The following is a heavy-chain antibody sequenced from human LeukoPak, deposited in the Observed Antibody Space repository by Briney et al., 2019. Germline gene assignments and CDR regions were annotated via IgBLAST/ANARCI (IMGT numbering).Heavy chain of an antibody. J-gene: IGHJ4*02. Sequence: KPSETLSLTCTVSGGSMSSYYWSWIRQPPGKGLEWIGYIYYSGSTKYNPSLKSRVTISVDTSKNQLSLKLSSVTAADTAVYYCARGARAGYNLEPFDYWGQGTLVTVSS. CDR1: GGSMSSYY. V-gene: IGHV4-59*08. D-gene: IGHD5-24*01. CDR2: IYYSGST. CDR3: ARGARAGYNLEPFDY.